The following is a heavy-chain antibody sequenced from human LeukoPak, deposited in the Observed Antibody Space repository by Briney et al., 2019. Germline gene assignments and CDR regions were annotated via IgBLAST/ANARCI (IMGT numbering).Heavy chain of an antibody. V-gene: IGHV4-34*01. Sequence: PSETLSLTCAVYGGSFSGYYWSWIRQPPGKGLEWIGEINHSGSTNYNPSLKSRVTISVDTSKNQFSLKLSSVTAADTAVYYCARRPREDIVVVPAAYNWFVPWGQGTLVTVSS. CDR1: GGSFSGYY. J-gene: IGHJ5*02. CDR3: ARRPREDIVVVPAAYNWFVP. D-gene: IGHD2-2*01. CDR2: INHSGST.